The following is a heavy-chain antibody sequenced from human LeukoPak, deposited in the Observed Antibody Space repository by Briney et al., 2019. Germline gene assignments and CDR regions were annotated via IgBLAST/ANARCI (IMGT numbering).Heavy chain of an antibody. D-gene: IGHD5-12*01. CDR1: GGSISSSSYY. V-gene: IGHV4-39*01. CDR2: IYYSGST. CDR3: ARGGYSGYDFNWFDP. Sequence: SETLSPTCTVSGGSISSSSYYWGWIRQPPGKGLEWIGSIYYSGSTYYNPSLKSRVTISVDTSKNQFSLKLSSVTAADTAVYYCARGGYSGYDFNWFDPWGQGTLVTVSS. J-gene: IGHJ5*02.